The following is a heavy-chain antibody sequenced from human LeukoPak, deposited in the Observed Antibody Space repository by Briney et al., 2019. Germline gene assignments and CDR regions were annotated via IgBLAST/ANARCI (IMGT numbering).Heavy chain of an antibody. J-gene: IGHJ4*02. V-gene: IGHV4-39*01. Sequence: SETLSLTCTVSGGSISSSSYYWGWIRQPPGKGLEWIGSIYYSGSTNYNPSLKSRVTILVDTSKNQFSLKLSSVTAADTAVYYCARHVGMLTIFDYWGQGTLVTVSS. CDR3: ARHVGMLTIFDY. D-gene: IGHD2-8*01. CDR1: GGSISSSSYY. CDR2: IYYSGST.